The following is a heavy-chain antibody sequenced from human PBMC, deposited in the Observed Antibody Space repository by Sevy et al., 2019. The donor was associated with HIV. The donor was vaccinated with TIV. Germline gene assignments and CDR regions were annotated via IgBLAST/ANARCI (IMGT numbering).Heavy chain of an antibody. D-gene: IGHD3-10*01. Sequence: GGSLRLSCAASGFTFSSYAMSWVRQAPGKGLEWVSAISGSGGSTYYADSVKGGVTISRDNSKNTLYLQMNSLRAEDTAVYYCAKAQGYYGSGSYLVGYYYGMDVWGQGTTVTVSS. CDR3: AKAQGYYGSGSYLVGYYYGMDV. CDR2: ISGSGGST. CDR1: GFTFSSYA. J-gene: IGHJ6*02. V-gene: IGHV3-23*01.